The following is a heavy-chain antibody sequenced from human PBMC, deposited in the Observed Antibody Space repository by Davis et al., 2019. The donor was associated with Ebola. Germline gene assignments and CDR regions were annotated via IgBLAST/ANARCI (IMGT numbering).Heavy chain of an antibody. CDR2: IYYSGST. CDR3: ARDHSTIYYFDY. Sequence: SETLSLTCTVSGGSISSYYWSWIRQPPGKGLEWIGYIYYSGSTYYNPSLKSRVTISVDTSKNQFSLKLSSVTAADTAVYYCARDHSTIYYFDYWGQGTLVTVSS. J-gene: IGHJ4*02. D-gene: IGHD5/OR15-5a*01. CDR1: GGSISSYY. V-gene: IGHV4-59*12.